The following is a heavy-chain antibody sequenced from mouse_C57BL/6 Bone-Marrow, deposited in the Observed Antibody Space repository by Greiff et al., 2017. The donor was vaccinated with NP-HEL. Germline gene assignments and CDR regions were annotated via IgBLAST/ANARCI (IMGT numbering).Heavy chain of an antibody. V-gene: IGHV5-4*03. CDR2: ISDGGSYT. CDR3: ARATNWFYAMDY. J-gene: IGHJ4*01. CDR1: GFTFSSYA. Sequence: EVKVVESGGGLVKPGGSLKLSCAASGFTFSSYAMSWVRQTPEKRLEWVATISDGGSYTYYPDNVKGRFTISRDNAKNNLYLQMSHLKSEDTAMYYCARATNWFYAMDYWGQGTSVTVSS. D-gene: IGHD4-1*01.